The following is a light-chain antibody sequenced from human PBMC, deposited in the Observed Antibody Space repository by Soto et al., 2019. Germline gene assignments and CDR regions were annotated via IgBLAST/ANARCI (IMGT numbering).Light chain of an antibody. CDR3: AAWDDSLNGL. J-gene: IGLJ2*01. CDR1: SSNIGSNA. CDR2: STN. V-gene: IGLV1-44*01. Sequence: QSVLTQPPSASGTPGPRVTISCSGSSSNIGSNAVNWYQQLPGTAPKLIIYSTNQRPSGVPDRFSGSKSGTSGSLAISGLQSEDEADYYCAAWDDSLNGLFGGGTKLTVL.